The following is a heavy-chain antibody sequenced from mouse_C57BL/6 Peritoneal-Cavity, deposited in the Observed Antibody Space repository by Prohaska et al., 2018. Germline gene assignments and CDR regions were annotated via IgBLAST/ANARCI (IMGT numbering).Heavy chain of an antibody. CDR1: GYTFTGYW. V-gene: IGHV1-9*01. CDR2: LLPGSGST. D-gene: IGHD1-1*01. J-gene: IGHJ2*01. Sequence: KLSCKATGYTFTGYWIEWVKQRPGHGLECIGELLPGSGSTNYNEKFKGKATFTADTSSNTAYMQISSLTTEESAIEYCARGTTVPDFDYWGQGTTLTVSS. CDR3: ARGTTVPDFDY.